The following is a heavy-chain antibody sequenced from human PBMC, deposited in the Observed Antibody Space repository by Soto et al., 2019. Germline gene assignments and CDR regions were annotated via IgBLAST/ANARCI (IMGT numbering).Heavy chain of an antibody. D-gene: IGHD3-10*01. Sequence: QITLKESGPRLVKPTQTLTLTCTFSGFSLSTSGAGVGWIRQPPGKALEWLALIYWDDDKRYSPSLKSRLTITKDTSKNQVVLTMTNMDPMDTATYYCAHRLLVWFGGMDAFDIWGQGTMVTVSS. J-gene: IGHJ3*02. V-gene: IGHV2-5*02. CDR3: AHRLLVWFGGMDAFDI. CDR1: GFSLSTSGAG. CDR2: IYWDDDK.